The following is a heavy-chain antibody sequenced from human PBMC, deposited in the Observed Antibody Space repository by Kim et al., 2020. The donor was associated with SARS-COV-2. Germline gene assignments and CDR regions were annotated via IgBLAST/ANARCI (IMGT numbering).Heavy chain of an antibody. CDR2: ISGSGGRT. CDR3: AKDHLFYYDEDDVRYDAFDI. V-gene: IGHV3-23*01. D-gene: IGHD3-22*01. J-gene: IGHJ3*02. Sequence: GGSLRLSCAASGFTFSSYAMSWVRQAPGKGLEWVSAISGSGGRTYYADSVKGRFTISRDNSKNTLYLQMNSLRAEDTAVYYCAKDHLFYYDEDDVRYDAFDIWGQGTMVTVSS. CDR1: GFTFSSYA.